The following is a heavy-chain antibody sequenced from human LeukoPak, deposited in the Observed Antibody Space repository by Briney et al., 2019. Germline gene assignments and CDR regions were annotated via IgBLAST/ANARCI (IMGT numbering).Heavy chain of an antibody. Sequence: GGSLRLSCAASGFTFSDYYMSWIRQAQGQGLEWVSYISSSGSTIYYADSVKGRFTISRYNAKNSLYLQMNSLRAEDTAVYYCARVHTTLYYYYFYMDVWGKGTTVTVSS. CDR3: ARVHTTLYYYYFYMDV. D-gene: IGHD1-1*01. J-gene: IGHJ6*03. V-gene: IGHV3-11*01. CDR2: ISSSGSTI. CDR1: GFTFSDYY.